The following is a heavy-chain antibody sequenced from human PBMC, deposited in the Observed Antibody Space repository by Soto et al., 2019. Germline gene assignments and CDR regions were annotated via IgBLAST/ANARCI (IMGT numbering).Heavy chain of an antibody. Sequence: ESGRGLVQPGGSLRLSCAASGFSLSSYWMSWVRQAPGKGLEWVANMNQDGSESDYVGSVKGRFTFTRDNAKNSLYLQMNSLRAEDTAVYYCARLSTSAGRRDLACWGQGTLVTVSS. CDR1: GFSLSSYW. CDR3: ARLSTSAGRRDLAC. J-gene: IGHJ4*02. CDR2: MNQDGSES. V-gene: IGHV3-7*01.